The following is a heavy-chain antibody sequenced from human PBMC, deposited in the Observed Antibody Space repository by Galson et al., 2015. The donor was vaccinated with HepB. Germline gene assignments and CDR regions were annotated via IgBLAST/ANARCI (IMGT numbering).Heavy chain of an antibody. CDR3: ARDPRIEGDGALDGLDI. D-gene: IGHD5-24*01. CDR2: IIPIFGTA. J-gene: IGHJ3*02. Sequence: SCKASGGTFSSYAISWVRQAPGQGLEWMGGIIPIFGTANYAQKFQGRVTIIADESTSTAYIELTSLRSEDTAIYYCARDPRIEGDGALDGLDIWGQGTLVTVSS. CDR1: GGTFSSYA. V-gene: IGHV1-69*01.